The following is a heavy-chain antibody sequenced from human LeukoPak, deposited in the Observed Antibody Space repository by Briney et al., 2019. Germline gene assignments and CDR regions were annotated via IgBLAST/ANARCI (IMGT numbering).Heavy chain of an antibody. J-gene: IGHJ6*03. CDR2: ISGSGGST. CDR3: AKDGQYGDYWYYYRDV. CDR1: GFTFSSYA. Sequence: GGSLRLSCAASGFTFSSYAMSWVRQAPGKGLEWVSAISGSGGSTYYADSVKGRFTISRDNSKNTLYLQMNSLRAEDTAVYYCAKDGQYGDYWYYYRDVWGKGTTVTVSS. D-gene: IGHD4-17*01. V-gene: IGHV3-23*01.